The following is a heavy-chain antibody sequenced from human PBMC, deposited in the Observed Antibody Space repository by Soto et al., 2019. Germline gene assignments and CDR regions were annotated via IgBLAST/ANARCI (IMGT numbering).Heavy chain of an antibody. Sequence: GGSLRLSCAASGFTFSNYTMNWVRQAPGKGLEWVALISYDEIDKYYADAVKGRFTISRDNSKNTLYLRMDSLRAEDTAVYYCAGRSGSSDYWGQGTLVTVSS. V-gene: IGHV3-30*04. CDR1: GFTFSNYT. D-gene: IGHD3-10*01. J-gene: IGHJ4*02. CDR3: AGRSGSSDY. CDR2: ISYDEIDK.